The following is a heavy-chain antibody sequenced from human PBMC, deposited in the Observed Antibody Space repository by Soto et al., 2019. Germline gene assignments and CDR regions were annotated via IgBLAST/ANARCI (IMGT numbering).Heavy chain of an antibody. CDR3: ARGGYTVTTRYYYGMDV. D-gene: IGHD4-4*01. J-gene: IGHJ6*02. Sequence: SETLSLTCTVSGGSITSGDDYWSWIRQPPGKGLEWIAYIHYSGSTYYNPSLKSRVTISVDTSKNQFSLKLSSVTAADTAVYYCARGGYTVTTRYYYGMDVWGQGTTVTVSS. V-gene: IGHV4-30-4*01. CDR1: GGSITSGDDY. CDR2: IHYSGST.